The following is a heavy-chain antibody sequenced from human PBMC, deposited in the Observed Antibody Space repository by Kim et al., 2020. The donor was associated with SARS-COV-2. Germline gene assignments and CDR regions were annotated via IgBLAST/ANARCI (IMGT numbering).Heavy chain of an antibody. CDR2: IYYSGST. CDR1: GGSISSSSYY. J-gene: IGHJ4*02. CDR3: PRHPTAKVLRFLEWLLYLDY. Sequence: SETLSLTCTVSGGSISSSSYYWGWIRQPPGKGLERIGSIYYSGSTYYTPPLKSRVTISVDTSKNQFPLKLSPWTAADTAVYYCPRHPTAKVLRFLEWLLYLDYWGQGTLVTVSS. D-gene: IGHD3-3*01. V-gene: IGHV4-39*01.